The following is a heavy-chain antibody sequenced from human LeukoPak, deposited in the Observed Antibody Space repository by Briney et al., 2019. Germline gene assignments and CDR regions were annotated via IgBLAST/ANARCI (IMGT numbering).Heavy chain of an antibody. CDR2: ARNKADSYTT. V-gene: IGHV3-72*01. Sequence: GGTLRLSCAASGFTVSDHYMDWVRQAPGKGLEWVGRARNKADSYTTEYAGSVKGRFTISRDDSKNSLYLQMNSLKTEDTAAHYCARGPAFDIWGQGTMVTVSS. CDR1: GFTVSDHY. J-gene: IGHJ3*02. CDR3: ARGPAFDI.